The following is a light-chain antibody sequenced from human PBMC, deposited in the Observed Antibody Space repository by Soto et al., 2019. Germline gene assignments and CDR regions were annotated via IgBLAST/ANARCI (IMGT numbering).Light chain of an antibody. V-gene: IGLV2-23*02. Sequence: QSVLTQPASVSGSPGQSITISCTGTTSDVGAYNLVSWFQQHPGKAPKLVISEVTKRPSGVSDRFSGSKSGNTASLTISGLQAEDEADYYCFSYAGNSVYVFGTGTKVTV. CDR1: TSDVGAYNL. J-gene: IGLJ1*01. CDR2: EVT. CDR3: FSYAGNSVYV.